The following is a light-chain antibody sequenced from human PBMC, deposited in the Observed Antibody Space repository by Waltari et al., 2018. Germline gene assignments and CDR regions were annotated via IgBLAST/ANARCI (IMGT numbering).Light chain of an antibody. V-gene: IGLV2-14*01. Sequence: QSALTQPASVSGSPGQSITISCTGTTSDVGGFNYFSWYQQHQGKAPKLMIYDVSKRPSGVSNRFSGSKSGNTASLTISGLQAEDEADYYCSSYTSSSTFGVFGTGTKVTVL. CDR2: DVS. J-gene: IGLJ1*01. CDR1: TSDVGGFNY. CDR3: SSYTSSSTFGV.